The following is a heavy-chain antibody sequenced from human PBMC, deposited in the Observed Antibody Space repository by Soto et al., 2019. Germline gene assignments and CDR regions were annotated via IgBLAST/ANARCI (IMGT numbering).Heavy chain of an antibody. J-gene: IGHJ5*02. Sequence: QVQLVQSGAEVKKPGASVKVSCKASGYTFTSYAMHWVRQAPEQRLEWMGWINAGNGNTKYSQKFQGRVTITRDTSASTAYMELSSLRSEDTAVYYCARAEWCSSTSCYYTGWFDPWGQGTLVTVSS. CDR2: INAGNGNT. V-gene: IGHV1-3*01. CDR1: GYTFTSYA. CDR3: ARAEWCSSTSCYYTGWFDP. D-gene: IGHD2-2*01.